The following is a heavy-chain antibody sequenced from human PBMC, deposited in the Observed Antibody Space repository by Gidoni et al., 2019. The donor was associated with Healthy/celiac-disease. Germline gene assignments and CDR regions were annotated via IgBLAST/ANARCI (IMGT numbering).Heavy chain of an antibody. D-gene: IGHD3-16*02. CDR3: ARINGAMITFGGVIVIPNWYFDL. CDR2: IFSNDEK. J-gene: IGHJ2*01. Sequence: QVTLKESGPVLVKPTETLTLTCTVSGFSLSNARMGVSWIRQPPGKALEWLAHIFSNDEKSYSTSLKSRLTISKDTSKSQVVLTMTNMDPVDTATYYCARINGAMITFGGVIVIPNWYFDLWGRGTLVTVSS. V-gene: IGHV2-26*01. CDR1: GFSLSNARMG.